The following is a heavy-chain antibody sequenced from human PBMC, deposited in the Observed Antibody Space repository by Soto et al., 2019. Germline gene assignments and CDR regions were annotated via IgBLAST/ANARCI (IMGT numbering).Heavy chain of an antibody. CDR2: INHSGST. J-gene: IGHJ4*02. Sequence: SETLSVTCAIYGGSFSGYYWSWIRQPPGKGLEWIGEINHSGSTNYNPSLKSRVTISVDTSKNQFSLKLSSVTAADTAVYYCARGRGYDILTGYYNRNFDYWGRGTLVTVS. D-gene: IGHD3-9*01. V-gene: IGHV4-34*01. CDR1: GGSFSGYY. CDR3: ARGRGYDILTGYYNRNFDY.